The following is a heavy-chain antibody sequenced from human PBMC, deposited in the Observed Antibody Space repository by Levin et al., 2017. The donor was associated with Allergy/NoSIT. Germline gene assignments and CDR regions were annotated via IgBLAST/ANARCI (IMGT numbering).Heavy chain of an antibody. V-gene: IGHV3-30-3*01. CDR1: GFTFSSYA. D-gene: IGHD3-10*01. CDR3: ARETGWFGELTGIEDY. CDR2: ISYDGSNK. Sequence: GESLKISCAASGFTFSSYAMHWVRQAPGKGLEWVAVISYDGSNKYYADSVKGRFTISRDNSKNTLYLQMNSLRAEDTAVYYCARETGWFGELTGIEDYWGQGTLVTVSS. J-gene: IGHJ4*02.